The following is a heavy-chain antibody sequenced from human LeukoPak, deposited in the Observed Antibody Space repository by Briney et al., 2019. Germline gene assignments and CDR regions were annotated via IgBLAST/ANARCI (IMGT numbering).Heavy chain of an antibody. D-gene: IGHD3-22*01. CDR3: ARDAYYYDTRAAFDI. Sequence: SETLSLTCAVSGGSISSSNWWSWVRQPPGKGLEWIGEIYHSGSTSYNPSLKSRVTISVDTSKNQFSLKLSSVTAADTAVYYCARDAYYYDTRAAFDIWGQGTMVTVSS. J-gene: IGHJ3*02. CDR2: IYHSGST. CDR1: GGSISSSNW. V-gene: IGHV4-4*02.